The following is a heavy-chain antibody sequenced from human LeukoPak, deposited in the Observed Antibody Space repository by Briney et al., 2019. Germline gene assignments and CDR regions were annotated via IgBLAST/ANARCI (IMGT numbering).Heavy chain of an antibody. V-gene: IGHV1-69*01. CDR2: IIPIFGTA. CDR1: GYTFINYY. Sequence: ASVKVSCKASGYTFINYYIHWVRQAPGQGLEWMGGIIPIFGTANYAQKFQGRVTITADESTSTAYMELSSLRSEDTAVYYCARTVGYGDYFDYWGQGTLVTVSS. J-gene: IGHJ4*02. D-gene: IGHD4-17*01. CDR3: ARTVGYGDYFDY.